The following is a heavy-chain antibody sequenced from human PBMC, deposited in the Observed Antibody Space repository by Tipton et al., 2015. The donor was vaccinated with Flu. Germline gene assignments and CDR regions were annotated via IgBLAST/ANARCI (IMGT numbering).Heavy chain of an antibody. J-gene: IGHJ4*02. CDR2: IYYSGST. V-gene: IGHV4-59*08. CDR3: ARHGGSYSTMYSFDY. D-gene: IGHD1-26*01. CDR1: GGSISSYY. Sequence: TLSLTCTVSGGSISSYYWSWIRQPPGKGLEWTGYIYYSGSTNYNPPLKSRVTISVDTSKNQFSLKLSSVTAADTAVYYCARHGGSYSTMYSFDYWGQGTLVTVSS.